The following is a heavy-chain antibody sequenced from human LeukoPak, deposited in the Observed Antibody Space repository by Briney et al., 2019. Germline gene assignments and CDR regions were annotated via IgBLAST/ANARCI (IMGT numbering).Heavy chain of an antibody. J-gene: IGHJ4*02. CDR2: INPNSGGT. Sequence: GASVKVSCKASGYTFTGYYMHWVRQAPGQGLEWMGWINPNSGGTNYAQKFQGRVTMTRDTSISTAYMELSRLRSDDTAVDYCARSPDILTGENFDYWGQGTLVTVSS. V-gene: IGHV1-2*02. D-gene: IGHD3-9*01. CDR3: ARSPDILTGENFDY. CDR1: GYTFTGYY.